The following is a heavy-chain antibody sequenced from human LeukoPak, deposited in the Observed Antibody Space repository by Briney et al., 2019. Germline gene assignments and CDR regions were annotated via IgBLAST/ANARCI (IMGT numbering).Heavy chain of an antibody. J-gene: IGHJ4*02. V-gene: IGHV3-7*03. CDR2: IKQDGSEK. CDR3: ARDSTTVRH. CDR1: GFTFSKAW. Sequence: GGSLRLSCAVSGFTFSKAWMSWVRQAPGKGLEWVANIKQDGSEKYYVDSVKGRFTISRDNAKNSLYLQMNSLRAEDTAVYYCARDSTTVRHWGQGTLVTVSS. D-gene: IGHD4-17*01.